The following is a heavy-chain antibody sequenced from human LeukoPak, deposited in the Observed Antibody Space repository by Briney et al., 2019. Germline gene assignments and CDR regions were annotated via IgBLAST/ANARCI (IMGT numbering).Heavy chain of an antibody. CDR2: INHSGST. CDR3: AIGKRYPYYYHRRSTGCDP. CDR1: GGSFSGYY. Sequence: SETLSLTCAVYGGSFSGYYWSWIRQPPGKGLEWIGEINHSGSTNYNPSLKSRVTISVDTSKNQFSLKLSSVTAADAAVYHCAIGKRYPYYYHRRSTGCDPWGQGTLVTVSS. D-gene: IGHD3-22*01. J-gene: IGHJ5*02. V-gene: IGHV4-34*01.